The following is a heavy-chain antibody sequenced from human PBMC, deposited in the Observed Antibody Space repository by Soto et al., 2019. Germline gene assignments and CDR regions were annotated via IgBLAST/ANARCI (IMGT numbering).Heavy chain of an antibody. CDR3: ATVDGPTVTTMFFDY. V-gene: IGHV3-23*01. Sequence: PGGSLRLSCAASGFTFSSYAMSWVRQAPGKGLEWVSAISGSGGSTYYADSVKGRFTISRDNSKNTLYLQMNSLRAEDTALYYCATVDGPTVTTMFFDYWGQGILVTVSS. CDR1: GFTFSSYA. CDR2: ISGSGGST. J-gene: IGHJ4*02. D-gene: IGHD5-12*01.